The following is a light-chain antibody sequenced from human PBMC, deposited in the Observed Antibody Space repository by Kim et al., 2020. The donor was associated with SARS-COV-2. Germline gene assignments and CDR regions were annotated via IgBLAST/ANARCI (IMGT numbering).Light chain of an antibody. V-gene: IGKV1-8*01. CDR3: QQYYSYPLT. CDR2: AAS. Sequence: AIRMTQSPSSFSASTGDRVTITCRASQGISSYLAWYQQKPGKAPKLLIYAASTLQSAVPSRFSGSGSGTDFTLTISCLQSEDFATYYCQQYYSYPLTFGGGTKLEI. J-gene: IGKJ4*01. CDR1: QGISSY.